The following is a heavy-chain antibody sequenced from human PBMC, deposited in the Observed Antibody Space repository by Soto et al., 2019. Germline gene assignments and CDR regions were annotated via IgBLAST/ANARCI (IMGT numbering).Heavy chain of an antibody. CDR2: IYYSGTT. V-gene: IGHV4-59*01. CDR3: ARESYFGSGATVVAY. CDR1: GGSITGYY. D-gene: IGHD3-10*01. J-gene: IGHJ4*02. Sequence: SETLSLTCTVSGGSITGYYWSWIRQPPGKGLEWIGYIYYSGTTNYNPSLYSRVTMSVDTSKNQFSLRVHSVTAADTAVYYCARESYFGSGATVVAYWGKGTLVT.